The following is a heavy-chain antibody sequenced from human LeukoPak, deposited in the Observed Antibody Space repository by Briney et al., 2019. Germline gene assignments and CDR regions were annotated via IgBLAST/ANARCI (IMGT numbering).Heavy chain of an antibody. CDR3: AKDKGYSSGWYFNWFDP. CDR2: ISGSGGST. CDR1: GFTFSSYA. J-gene: IGHJ5*02. V-gene: IGHV3-23*01. Sequence: GGSLRLPCAASGFTFSSYAMSWVRQAPGKGLEWVSAISGSGGSTYYADSVKGRFTISRDNSKNTLYLQMNSLRAEDTAVYYCAKDKGYSSGWYFNWFDPWGQGTLVTVSS. D-gene: IGHD6-19*01.